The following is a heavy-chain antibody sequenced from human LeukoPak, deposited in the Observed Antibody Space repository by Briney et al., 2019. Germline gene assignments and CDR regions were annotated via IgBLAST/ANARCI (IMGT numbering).Heavy chain of an antibody. CDR3: ARVVGEFDY. J-gene: IGHJ4*02. CDR1: GGSISSYY. D-gene: IGHD2-2*01. CDR2: IYYSGST. V-gene: IGHV4-59*01. Sequence: SETLSLTCTVSGGSISSYYCSWIRQPPGKGLEWIGYIYYSGSTNYNPSLKSRVTISVDTSKNQFSLKLSSVTAADTAVYYCARVVGEFDYWGQGTLVTVSS.